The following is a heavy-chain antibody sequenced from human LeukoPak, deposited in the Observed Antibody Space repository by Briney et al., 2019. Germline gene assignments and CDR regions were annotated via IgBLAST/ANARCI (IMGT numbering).Heavy chain of an antibody. CDR2: IYAGGST. V-gene: IGHV3-53*04. CDR1: GFTVSSNY. CDR3: ARVRLDYYETRIDSFDI. Sequence: GGSLRLSCAASGFTVSSNYMSWVRQAPGKGLEWVSSIYAGGSTYYADSVKGRYTISRHNSNTLYLQMNSLKTEDTAVYYCARVRLDYYETRIDSFDIWGQGTVVTVSS. J-gene: IGHJ3*02. D-gene: IGHD3-22*01.